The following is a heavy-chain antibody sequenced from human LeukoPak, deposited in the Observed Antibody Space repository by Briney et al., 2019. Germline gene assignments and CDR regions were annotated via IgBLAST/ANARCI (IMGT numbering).Heavy chain of an antibody. D-gene: IGHD6-13*01. J-gene: IGHJ4*02. Sequence: GRSLRLSSAASGFTVSSNYMSWVRQAPGKGLEWVSVIYSGGSTYYADSVKGRFTISRDNSKNTLYLQMNSLRAEDTAVYYCARDPGSSWYGGDYWGQGTLVTVSS. CDR1: GFTVSSNY. V-gene: IGHV3-53*01. CDR2: IYSGGST. CDR3: ARDPGSSWYGGDY.